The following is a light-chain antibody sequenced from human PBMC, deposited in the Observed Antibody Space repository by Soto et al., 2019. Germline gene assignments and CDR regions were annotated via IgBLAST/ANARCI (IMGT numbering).Light chain of an antibody. J-gene: IGLJ2*01. V-gene: IGLV6-57*04. CDR1: SGSIASNY. CDR2: EDN. CDR3: QSYDSSNLIVV. Sequence: NFMLAQPHSVSESPGKTVTISCTRSSGSIASNYVQWYQQRPGSAPTTVIYEDNQRPSGVPDRFSGSIDSSSNSASLTISGLKTEDEADYYCQSYDSSNLIVVFGGATQLTVL.